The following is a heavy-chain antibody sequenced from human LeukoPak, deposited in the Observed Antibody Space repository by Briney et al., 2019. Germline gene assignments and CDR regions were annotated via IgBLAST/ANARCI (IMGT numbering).Heavy chain of an antibody. Sequence: SGTLPLTFPVSDDSIIGYYWTWIGQPRGKGLEWIAYIYYSGSTNYNPSLKSRVSISVDTSKNQFFLKVTSVTAADTAVYYCARGWGYFDYWGQGTLATVSS. CDR2: IYYSGST. D-gene: IGHD3-16*01. CDR1: DDSIIGYY. J-gene: IGHJ4*02. V-gene: IGHV4-59*08. CDR3: ARGWGYFDY.